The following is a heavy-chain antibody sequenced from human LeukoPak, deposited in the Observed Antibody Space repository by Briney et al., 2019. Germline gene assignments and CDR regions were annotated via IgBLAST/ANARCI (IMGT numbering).Heavy chain of an antibody. Sequence: AGGSLRLSCAASGFTFSSYAMSWVRQAPGKGLEWVSVISGNGGRTYYADSVKGRFTISRDNSKNTLYLQMNSLRAEDAAVYYCAKVRDLDTVLGRFDNWAQGTLVTVSS. V-gene: IGHV3-23*01. J-gene: IGHJ5*02. CDR2: ISGNGGRT. CDR3: AKVRDLDTVLGRFDN. CDR1: GFTFSSYA. D-gene: IGHD5-18*01.